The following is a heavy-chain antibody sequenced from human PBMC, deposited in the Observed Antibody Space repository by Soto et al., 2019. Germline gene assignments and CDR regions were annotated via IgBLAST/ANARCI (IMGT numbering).Heavy chain of an antibody. CDR1: GYAFTTYI. D-gene: IGHD1-1*01. CDR2: ISAYSGNS. CDR3: ARAPNWNYVDF. J-gene: IGHJ4*02. V-gene: IGHV1-18*04. Sequence: QVQLVQSGAEVKRPGASVKVSCKASGYAFTTYIITWVRQAPGQGLEWMGWISAYSGNSNCAQKFQGRVTMTTDASTSTAYMELRSLRSDDTAVYYCARAPNWNYVDFWGQGTLVTVSS.